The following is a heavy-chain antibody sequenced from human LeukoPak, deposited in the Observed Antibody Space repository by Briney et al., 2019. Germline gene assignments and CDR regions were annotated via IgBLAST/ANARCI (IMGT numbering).Heavy chain of an antibody. CDR1: GFSFSTYA. D-gene: IGHD2-2*01. CDR2: LSASGGTT. CDR3: AKLPREYCSSTSCPNWFDT. J-gene: IGHJ5*02. Sequence: PGGSLRLSCAASGFSFSTYAMTWVRQAPGKGLEWVSALSASGGTTYYADSVQGRFATSRDNSKNTLCLQMNSLRAEDTAVYYCAKLPREYCSSTSCPNWFDTWGQGTLVTVSS. V-gene: IGHV3-23*01.